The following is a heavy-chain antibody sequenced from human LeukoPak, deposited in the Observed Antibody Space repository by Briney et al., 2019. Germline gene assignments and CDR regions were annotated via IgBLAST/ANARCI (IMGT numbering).Heavy chain of an antibody. D-gene: IGHD1-26*01. CDR2: ITASSTAI. Sequence: GGSLRLSCAASGFTFNTYTMNWVRQAPGKGLEWVSSITASSTAIYSADSVKGRFTISRDNAKNSLYLQMNSLRAEDTAVYYCARDPLSGSYSLDAFDIWGQGTMVTVSS. CDR1: GFTFNTYT. V-gene: IGHV3-21*01. CDR3: ARDPLSGSYSLDAFDI. J-gene: IGHJ3*02.